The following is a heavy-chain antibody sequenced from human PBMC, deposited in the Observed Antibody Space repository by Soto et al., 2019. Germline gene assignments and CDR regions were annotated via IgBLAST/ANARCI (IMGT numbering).Heavy chain of an antibody. J-gene: IGHJ4*02. Sequence: GGSLRLSCAASGFTFSSYSMNWVRQAPGKGLEWVSYISSSSSTIYYADSVKGRFTISRDNAKNSLYLQMNSLRAEDTAVYYCARGPGYSSGWYSGFDYWGQGTLVTVSS. CDR2: ISSSSSTI. CDR3: ARGPGYSSGWYSGFDY. V-gene: IGHV3-48*01. D-gene: IGHD6-19*01. CDR1: GFTFSSYS.